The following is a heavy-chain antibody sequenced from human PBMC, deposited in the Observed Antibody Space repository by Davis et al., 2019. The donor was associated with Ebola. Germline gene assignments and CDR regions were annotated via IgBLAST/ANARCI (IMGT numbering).Heavy chain of an antibody. CDR2: ISWNSGSI. J-gene: IGHJ4*02. V-gene: IGHV3-9*01. Sequence: GGSLRLSCAASGFTFRTYAMSWVRQAPGKGLEWVSGISWNSGSIGYADSVKGRFTISRDNAKNSLYLQMNSLRAEDTAVYYCASGLLRSADYWGQGTLVTVSS. CDR3: ASGLLRSADY. D-gene: IGHD4-23*01. CDR1: GFTFRTYA.